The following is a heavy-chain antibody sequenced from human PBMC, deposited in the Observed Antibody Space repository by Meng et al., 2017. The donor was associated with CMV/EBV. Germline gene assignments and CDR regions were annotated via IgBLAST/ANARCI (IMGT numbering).Heavy chain of an antibody. D-gene: IGHD3-10*01. CDR2: INHSGST. J-gene: IGHJ4*02. V-gene: IGHV4-34*01. CDR3: ARESMVRGED. Sequence: QVQRQQWGAGLLKPSETLSLTCAVYGGSFSGYYLSWIRSPPGKGLEWIGEINHSGSTNYDPSLKSRVTISVDTSKNQFFLKLSSATAADTAVYYCARESMVRGEDWGQGTLVTVSS. CDR1: GGSFSGYY.